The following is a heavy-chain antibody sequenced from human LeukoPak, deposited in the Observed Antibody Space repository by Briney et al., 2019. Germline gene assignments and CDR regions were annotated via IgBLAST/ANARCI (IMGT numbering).Heavy chain of an antibody. CDR3: AKAGSSCWRVYFDY. V-gene: IGHV3-23*01. CDR2: ISGSGGST. CDR1: GFTLSSYA. J-gene: IGHJ4*02. Sequence: PGRSLRLSFAASGFTLSSYAMSSVRQAPGRGLEWVSAISGSGGSTYYADSVKGRFTISRDNSKNTLYLQMNSLRAEDTAVYYCAKAGSSCWRVYFDYWGQGTLVTVSS. D-gene: IGHD6-19*01.